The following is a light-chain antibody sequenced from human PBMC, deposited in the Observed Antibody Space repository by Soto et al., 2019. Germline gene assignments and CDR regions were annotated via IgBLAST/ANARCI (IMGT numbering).Light chain of an antibody. CDR1: QSVNKH. V-gene: IGKV3-11*01. J-gene: IGKJ3*01. CDR3: QQRGT. Sequence: EIVLTQSPATLSVSPGERATLSCRASQSVNKHLAWYQHRPGQAPRLLIYDTSYRAAGIPARFSGSGSGTDFTLTIRSLEPEDLAVCYCQQRGTFGPGTKADIK. CDR2: DTS.